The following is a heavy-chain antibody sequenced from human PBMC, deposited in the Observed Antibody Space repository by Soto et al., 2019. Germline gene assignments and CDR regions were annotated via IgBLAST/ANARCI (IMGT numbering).Heavy chain of an antibody. Sequence: QVQLVQSGAEVKKPGSSVKVSCKASGGTFSSYAISWVRQAPGQGLEWMGGIIPIFGTADYAQKFQGRVTITADDFTSTAYMELSSLRSEDTAVXXXXXXXXXXXXXXXMDVWGQGTTVTVSS. J-gene: IGHJ6*02. CDR3: XXXXXXXXXXXXMDV. V-gene: IGHV1-69*12. CDR2: IIPIFGTA. CDR1: GGTFSSYA.